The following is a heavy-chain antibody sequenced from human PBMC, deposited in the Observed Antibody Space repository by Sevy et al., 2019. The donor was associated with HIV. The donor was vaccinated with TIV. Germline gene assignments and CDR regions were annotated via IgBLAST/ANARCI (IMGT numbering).Heavy chain of an antibody. D-gene: IGHD3-22*01. V-gene: IGHV4-59*13. CDR3: ARRYFYDSRGSTVFDY. J-gene: IGHJ4*02. Sequence: SETLSFTCTVSGVSISSFYWSWIRQPPGKGLEWIGNIYYSGSTNYNPSLKSRVTISVDTSKNQFSLKLSSVTAADTAVYYCARRYFYDSRGSTVFDYWGQGTLVTVSS. CDR1: GVSISSFY. CDR2: IYYSGST.